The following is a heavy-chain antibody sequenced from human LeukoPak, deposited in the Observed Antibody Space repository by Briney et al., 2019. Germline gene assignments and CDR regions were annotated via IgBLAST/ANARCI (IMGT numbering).Heavy chain of an antibody. D-gene: IGHD3-22*01. Sequence: GGSLRLSCAASGFTFSTYAMSWVRQVPGKGPEWVSAISPRGDRIYYADSVRGRFTMSRDNSKDTLFLQMNSLRVEDTALYFCSREGGIVVASGRDSWGQGTLVTVSP. CDR2: ISPRGDRI. CDR1: GFTFSTYA. CDR3: SREGGIVVASGRDS. J-gene: IGHJ4*02. V-gene: IGHV3-23*01.